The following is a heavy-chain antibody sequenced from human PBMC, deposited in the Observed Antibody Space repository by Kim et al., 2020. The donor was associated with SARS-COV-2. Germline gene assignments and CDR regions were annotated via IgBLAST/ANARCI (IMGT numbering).Heavy chain of an antibody. CDR3: ARHFPWGYSYGYDY. Sequence: SETLSLTCTVSGGSISSSSYYWGWIRQPPGKGLEWIGSIYYSGSTYYNPSLKSRVTISVDTSKNQFSLKLSSVTAADTAVYYCARHFPWGYSYGYDYWGQGTLVTVSS. D-gene: IGHD5-18*01. V-gene: IGHV4-39*01. J-gene: IGHJ4*02. CDR1: GGSISSSSYY. CDR2: IYYSGST.